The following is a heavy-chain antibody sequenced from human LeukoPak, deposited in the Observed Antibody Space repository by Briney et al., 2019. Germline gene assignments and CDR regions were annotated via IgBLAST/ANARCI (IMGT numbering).Heavy chain of an antibody. CDR2: IKSKSDGGTT. V-gene: IGHV3-15*01. Sequence: GGSLRLSCGASGFTVGDVWMSWVRQAPGKGLEWLGRIKSKSDGGTTDYAAPVKGRFTISRDDSKNTVFLQMNSLKTEDTAVYYCTTDPRHWGQGTLVTVSS. CDR3: TTDPRH. CDR1: GFTVGDVW. J-gene: IGHJ4*02.